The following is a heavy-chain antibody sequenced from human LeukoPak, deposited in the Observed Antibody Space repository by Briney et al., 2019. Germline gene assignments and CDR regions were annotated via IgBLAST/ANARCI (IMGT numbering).Heavy chain of an antibody. J-gene: IGHJ6*03. V-gene: IGHV3-74*01. D-gene: IGHD2-15*01. CDR1: GFTLSTNW. Sequence: GGSLRLSCAASGFTLSTNWMHWVRQAPGKGLVWLSRINGDGSSTSYADSVKGRFTISRDNAKNTLYLQMNSLRDEDTALYYCARGGGSIRHSYYYYVDVWGKGTSVTVSS. CDR2: INGDGSST. CDR3: ARGGGSIRHSYYYYVDV.